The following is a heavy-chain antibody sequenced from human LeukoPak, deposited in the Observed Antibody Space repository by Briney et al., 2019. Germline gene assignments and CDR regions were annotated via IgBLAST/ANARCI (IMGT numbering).Heavy chain of an antibody. CDR1: GGSISSGSYY. CDR2: IYTSGST. D-gene: IGHD1-26*01. CDR3: ARDSSSGSYSPLDY. V-gene: IGHV4-61*02. Sequence: PSETLSLTCTVSGGSISSGSYYWSWIRQPAGKGLEWIGRIYTSGSTNYNPSLKSRVTISVDTSKNQFSLKLSSVTAADTAVYYCARDSSSGSYSPLDYWGQGTLVTVSS. J-gene: IGHJ4*02.